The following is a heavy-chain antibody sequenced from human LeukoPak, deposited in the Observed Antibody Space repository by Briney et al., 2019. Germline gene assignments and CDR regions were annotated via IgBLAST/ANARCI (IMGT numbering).Heavy chain of an antibody. Sequence: GASVKVSCKASGYTFTSYGISWVRQAPGQGLEWMGWSRSYHVNTIYAKKLQGRVTMTTDQSTRTAYMELRSLRSDDTAVYYCARAKGNYYGSGSYYTSYGYYYYYMDVWGKGPTVTVSS. CDR2: SRSYHVNT. D-gene: IGHD3-10*01. CDR3: ARAKGNYYGSGSYYTSYGYYYYYMDV. CDR1: GYTFTSYG. V-gene: IGHV1-18*01. J-gene: IGHJ6*03.